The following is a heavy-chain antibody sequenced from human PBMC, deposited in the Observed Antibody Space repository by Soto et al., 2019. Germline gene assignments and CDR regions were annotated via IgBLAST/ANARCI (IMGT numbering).Heavy chain of an antibody. Sequence: QITLNESGPTQVKPRQTLTLTCTSSGFSLTTSGVGVGWIRQSPGKAPEWLALIYWDDDKRYSPSLKSRLTITKDTSQNQVVLTMADLDPADTATYYCAHRVLRTVFGLVTTTAIYFDFWGQVTPVAVSS. CDR2: IYWDDDK. CDR3: AHRVLRTVFGLVTTTAIYFDF. D-gene: IGHD3-3*01. J-gene: IGHJ4*02. CDR1: GFSLTTSGVG. V-gene: IGHV2-5*02.